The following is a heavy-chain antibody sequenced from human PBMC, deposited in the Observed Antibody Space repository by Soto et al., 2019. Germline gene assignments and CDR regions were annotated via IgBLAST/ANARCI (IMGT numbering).Heavy chain of an antibody. D-gene: IGHD6-13*01. V-gene: IGHV3-23*01. CDR3: AKDPSYSSSWYPGPPTGGFGY. Sequence: ESVGGLVQPGGSLRLSCAASGFTFSSYAMSWVRQAPGKGLEWVSAISGSGGSTYYADSVKGRFTISRDNSKNTLYLQMNSLRAEDTAVYYCAKDPSYSSSWYPGPPTGGFGYWGQGTLVTVSS. J-gene: IGHJ4*02. CDR2: ISGSGGST. CDR1: GFTFSSYA.